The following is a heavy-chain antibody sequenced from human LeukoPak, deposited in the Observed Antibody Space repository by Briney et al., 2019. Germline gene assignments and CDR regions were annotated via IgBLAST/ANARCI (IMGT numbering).Heavy chain of an antibody. CDR3: ARNEGYCSGGTCYYWNFDL. CDR1: GVSISNIY. Sequence: PSETLSLTCTVSGVSISNIYWSRIRQPAGKGLEWIGRIYSSGTTNYNPSLKSRVTMSIDTPKNQFSLKLTSVTAADTAVYYCARNEGYCSGGTCYYWNFDLWGRGTLVTVSS. D-gene: IGHD2-15*01. V-gene: IGHV4-4*07. CDR2: IYSSGTT. J-gene: IGHJ2*01.